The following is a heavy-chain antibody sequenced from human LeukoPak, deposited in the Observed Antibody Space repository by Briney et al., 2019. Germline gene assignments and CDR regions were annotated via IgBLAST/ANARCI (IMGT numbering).Heavy chain of an antibody. CDR3: ARDRGYGLTERSILWFDP. CDR2: IYTSGST. Sequence: SETLSLTCTVSGRSISRGSYYWSWIRQPAGKGLEWIGRIYTSGSTNYNPSLKSRGTISVDTSKNQFSLQLNSVTPEDTAVYYCARDRGYGLTERSILWFDPWGQGTLVTVSS. V-gene: IGHV4-61*02. D-gene: IGHD1-1*01. CDR1: GRSISRGSYY. J-gene: IGHJ5*02.